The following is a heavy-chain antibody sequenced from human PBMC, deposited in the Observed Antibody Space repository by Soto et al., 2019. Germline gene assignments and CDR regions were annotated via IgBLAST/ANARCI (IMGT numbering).Heavy chain of an antibody. J-gene: IGHJ2*01. CDR2: IHGGGGAT. V-gene: IGHV3-23*01. CDR3: GKFEGHALEYWYLDF. Sequence: EVQLLESGGGLVQPGGSLRLSCAASGVTFSAYAMGWVRQAPGKGLEWVSTIHGGGGATHYADSVKGRFTISRDDSKIALYAQMNSLRAEDTAVYYCGKFEGHALEYWYLDFWGRGTRVTVSS. CDR1: GVTFSAYA. D-gene: IGHD1-1*01.